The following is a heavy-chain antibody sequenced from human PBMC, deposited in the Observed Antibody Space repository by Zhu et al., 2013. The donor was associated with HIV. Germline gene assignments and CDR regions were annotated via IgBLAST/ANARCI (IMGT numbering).Heavy chain of an antibody. V-gene: IGHV1-8*01. CDR3: ARCIVVVPAATRDYWYFDL. D-gene: IGHD2-2*01. J-gene: IGHJ2*01. CDR2: MNPNSGNT. Sequence: QVQLVQSGAEVKKPGASVKVSCKASGYTFTSYDINWVRQATGQGLEWMGWMNPNSGNTGYAQKFQGRVTMTRNTSISTAYMELSSLRSEDTAVYYCARCIVVVPAATRDYWYFDLWGRGTLVTVSS. CDR1: GYTFTSYD.